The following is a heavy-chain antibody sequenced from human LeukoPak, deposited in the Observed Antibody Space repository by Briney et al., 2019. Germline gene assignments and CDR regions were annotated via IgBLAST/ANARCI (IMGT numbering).Heavy chain of an antibody. CDR3: AKDRGSSWYGGDY. Sequence: PGGSLRLSCAASGFTISSYGMHWVRQAPGKGLDWVAFIRYDGRNKYYADSVKGRFTISRDNSKNTLYLQMNSLRAEDTAVYYCAKDRGSSWYGGDYWGQGTLVTVSS. V-gene: IGHV3-30*02. D-gene: IGHD6-13*01. CDR2: IRYDGRNK. CDR1: GFTISSYG. J-gene: IGHJ4*02.